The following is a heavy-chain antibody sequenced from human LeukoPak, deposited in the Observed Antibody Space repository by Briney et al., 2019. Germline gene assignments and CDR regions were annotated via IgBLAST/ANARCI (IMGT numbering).Heavy chain of an antibody. D-gene: IGHD4-17*01. CDR3: ASSIQTTVRYYYYYGMDV. J-gene: IGHJ6*02. CDR2: IIPILGIA. CDR1: GGTFSSYA. Sequence: GASVKVSCKASGGTFSSYAISWVRQAPGQGLEWMGRIIPILGIANYAQKFQGRVTITADKSTSTAYMELSSLRSEDTAVYYCASSIQTTVRYYYYYGMDVWGQGTTVTVSS. V-gene: IGHV1-69*04.